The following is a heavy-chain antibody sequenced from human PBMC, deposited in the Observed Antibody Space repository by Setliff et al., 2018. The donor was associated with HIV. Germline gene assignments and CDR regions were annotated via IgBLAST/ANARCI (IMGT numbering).Heavy chain of an antibody. Sequence: LSLTCTVSGGSISSHYWSWIRQPPGKGLEWIGHIYTSGSTNYNPSLKSRVTMSVGTSKNQFSLKLSSVTAADTAVYYRARCYYNFWSGYPLDYMDVWGKGTTVTVSS. CDR3: ARCYYNFWSGYPLDYMDV. CDR1: GGSISSHY. J-gene: IGHJ6*03. D-gene: IGHD3-3*01. V-gene: IGHV4-4*08. CDR2: IYTSGST.